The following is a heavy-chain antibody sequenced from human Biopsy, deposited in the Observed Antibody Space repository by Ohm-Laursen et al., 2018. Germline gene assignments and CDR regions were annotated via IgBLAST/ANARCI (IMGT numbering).Heavy chain of an antibody. Sequence: SSVKVSCKVSGGTFSNSAISWVRQAPGQGLEWMGGIITFFATVKYAQKFQGRLTISADRSTDTAYMELSSLRSEDTAVYYCAPQTPRDPDILTGAYHYDMAVWGQGTTVTVSS. J-gene: IGHJ6*02. CDR2: IITFFATV. D-gene: IGHD3-9*01. CDR1: GGTFSNSA. V-gene: IGHV1-69*06. CDR3: APQTPRDPDILTGAYHYDMAV.